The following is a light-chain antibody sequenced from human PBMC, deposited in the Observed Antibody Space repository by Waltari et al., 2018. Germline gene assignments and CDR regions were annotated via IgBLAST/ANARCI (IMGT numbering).Light chain of an antibody. CDR2: HTS. Sequence: EIVLTKSPGTLSLSPGERATLSCRASQSVGKYLAWYQQKPGQAPRLPIYHTSNRATGIPDRFSGSGSGTDFSLTISRLEPEDFAVYYCQHYVRLPATFGQGTKVEIK. CDR1: QSVGKY. CDR3: QHYVRLPAT. J-gene: IGKJ1*01. V-gene: IGKV3-20*01.